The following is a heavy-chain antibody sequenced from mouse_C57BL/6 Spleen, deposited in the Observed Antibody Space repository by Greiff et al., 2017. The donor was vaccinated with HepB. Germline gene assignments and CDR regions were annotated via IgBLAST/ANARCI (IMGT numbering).Heavy chain of an antibody. CDR3: ASPLYDYGGYYFDY. CDR1: GYTFTGYW. V-gene: IGHV1-9*01. D-gene: IGHD2-4*01. J-gene: IGHJ2*01. Sequence: QVQLQQSGAELMKPGASVKLSCKATGYTFTGYWIEWVKQRPGHGLEWIGEILPGSGSTNYNEKFKGKATFTAATSSNTAYMQLSSLTTEDSAIYYCASPLYDYGGYYFDYWGQGTTLTVSS. CDR2: ILPGSGST.